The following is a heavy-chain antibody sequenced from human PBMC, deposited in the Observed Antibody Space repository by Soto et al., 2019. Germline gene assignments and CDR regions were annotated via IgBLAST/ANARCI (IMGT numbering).Heavy chain of an antibody. V-gene: IGHV3-23*01. J-gene: IGHJ1*01. CDR2: ISGSGGTT. Sequence: EVQLLESGGGLVQPEGSLRLSCAASGFSFSTYAMSWVRQAPGKGLEWVSGISGSGGTTYYADSVKGRFTISRDNSKNTLYLQVNSLRAEDTAVYYCVKDQAAGGTISRYFQYWGQGTLVTVSS. CDR1: GFSFSTYA. D-gene: IGHD6-13*01. CDR3: VKDQAAGGTISRYFQY.